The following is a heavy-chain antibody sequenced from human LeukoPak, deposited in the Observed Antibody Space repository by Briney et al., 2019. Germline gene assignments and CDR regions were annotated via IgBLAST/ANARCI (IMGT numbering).Heavy chain of an antibody. CDR2: IIPIFGTA. V-gene: IGHV1-69*13. CDR3: ARGRAVAVNPYGMDV. Sequence: GASVKVSCKASGYTFTSYYMHWVRQAPGQGLEWMGGIIPIFGTANYAQKFQGRVTITADESTSTAYMELSSLRSEDTAVYYCARGRAVAVNPYGMDVWGQGTTVTVSS. J-gene: IGHJ6*02. CDR1: GYTFTSYY. D-gene: IGHD6-19*01.